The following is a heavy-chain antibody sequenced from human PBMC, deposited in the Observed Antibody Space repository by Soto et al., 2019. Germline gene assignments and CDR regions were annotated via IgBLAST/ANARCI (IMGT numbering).Heavy chain of an antibody. CDR2: IYPDDSDT. V-gene: IGHV5-51*01. J-gene: IGHJ5*02. CDR1: ENTFSSYW. D-gene: IGHD2-15*01. CDR3: ARSHGGGRYLWFDP. Sequence: PGESLKISCKGSENTFSSYWIAWVRQLPGKGLECMGIIYPDDSDTRYSPSFQGQVTISADKSITTAYLEWSSLKASDTAMYYCARSHGGGRYLWFDPWGQGTQVTVSS.